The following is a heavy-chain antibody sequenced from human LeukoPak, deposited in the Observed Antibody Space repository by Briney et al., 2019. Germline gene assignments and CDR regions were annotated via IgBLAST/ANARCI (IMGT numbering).Heavy chain of an antibody. J-gene: IGHJ4*02. V-gene: IGHV3-48*01. CDR2: ISSDSNTI. Sequence: GSLRLSCAASGFTFSSYSMNWVRQAPGKGLEWVSYISSDSNTIYYADSVKGRFTISRDNAKNSLYLQMNSLRAEDTAVYYCARGLYGDHGGYWGQGTPVTVSS. D-gene: IGHD4-17*01. CDR1: GFTFSSYS. CDR3: ARGLYGDHGGY.